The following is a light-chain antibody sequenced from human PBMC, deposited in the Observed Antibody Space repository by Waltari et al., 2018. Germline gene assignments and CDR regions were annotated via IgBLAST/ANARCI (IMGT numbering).Light chain of an antibody. V-gene: IGKV3-11*01. J-gene: IGKJ2*01. CDR1: QSVSSS. CDR2: DAS. Sequence: EIVLTQSPATLSLSPGERATRPCRASQSVSSSLAWYQQTPGQAPRLLIYDASNRATGIPARFSGSRSGTDFTLTISSLEPEDFTVYYCQLRTNLMFTFGQGSKLEI. CDR3: QLRTNLMFT.